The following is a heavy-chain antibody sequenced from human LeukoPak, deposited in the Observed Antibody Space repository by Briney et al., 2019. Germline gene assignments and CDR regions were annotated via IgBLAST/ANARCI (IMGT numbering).Heavy chain of an antibody. CDR2: VNPYSGNT. Sequence: ASVKVSCKASGYDFSTYGISWVRQAPGQGLEWVGWVNPYSGNTNYAQRLQGRVTMTADTSTSKVYMELRSLRSDDTAVYYCARYGDYELLRVVDCWGQGTLVTVSS. CDR1: GYDFSTYG. CDR3: ARYGDYELLRVVDC. V-gene: IGHV1-18*01. D-gene: IGHD4-17*01. J-gene: IGHJ4*02.